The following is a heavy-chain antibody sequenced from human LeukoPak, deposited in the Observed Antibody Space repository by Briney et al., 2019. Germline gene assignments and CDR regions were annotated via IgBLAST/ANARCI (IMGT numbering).Heavy chain of an antibody. CDR3: ARGADSSGYYSIFYFDY. V-gene: IGHV4-59*01. Sequence: SETLSLTCTVSGGSITSYYWNWIRRPPGKGLEWIGYIYYSGSTNYNPSLKSRVTIPVDTSKNQFSLKLSSATAADTAVYYCARGADSSGYYSIFYFDYWGQGTLVTVSS. J-gene: IGHJ4*02. CDR2: IYYSGST. CDR1: GGSITSYY. D-gene: IGHD3-22*01.